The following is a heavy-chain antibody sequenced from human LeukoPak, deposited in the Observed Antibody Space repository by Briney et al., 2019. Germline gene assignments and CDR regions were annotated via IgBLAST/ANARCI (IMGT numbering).Heavy chain of an antibody. CDR1: GYRFTSYW. CDR2: IYPGDSDT. J-gene: IGHJ6*03. CDR3: ARRDDYYMDV. V-gene: IGHV5-51*01. Sequence: GESLKISCRGSGYRFTSYWIGWERQMPGKGLEWMGIIYPGDSDTRYSPSFQGQVTISADKSISTAYLQWSSLKASDTAMYYCARRDDYYMDVWGKGTTVTVSS.